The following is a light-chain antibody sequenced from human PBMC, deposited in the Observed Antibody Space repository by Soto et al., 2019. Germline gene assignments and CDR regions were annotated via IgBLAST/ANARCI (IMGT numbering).Light chain of an antibody. CDR3: QSYDSSLSGWV. Sequence: QSALTQPPSVSGAPGQRVTISCTGSSSNIGAGYDVLWYQQLPGTAPKLLIYGNSNRPSGVPDRFSGSKSGTSASLAITGLQAEDEADYYCQSYDSSLSGWVFGGGTKVTVL. J-gene: IGLJ3*02. CDR1: SSNIGAGYD. CDR2: GNS. V-gene: IGLV1-40*01.